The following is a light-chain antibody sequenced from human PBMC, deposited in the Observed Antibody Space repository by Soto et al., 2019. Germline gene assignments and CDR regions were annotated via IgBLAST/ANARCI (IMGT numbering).Light chain of an antibody. CDR1: QSVSSY. Sequence: EIVLTQSPATLSLSPGERATLSCRASQSVSSYLAWYQHKPGQAHRLLIYDASHRATGIPARFSGSGSGTYFTLTRIRLEPEDFEVYYGQQRSNWPPYTFGQGTTLESK. J-gene: IGKJ2*01. V-gene: IGKV3-11*01. CDR2: DAS. CDR3: QQRSNWPPYT.